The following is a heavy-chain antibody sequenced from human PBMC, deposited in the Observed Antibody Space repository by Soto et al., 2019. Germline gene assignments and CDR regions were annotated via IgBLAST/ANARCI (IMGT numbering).Heavy chain of an antibody. D-gene: IGHD3-3*01. J-gene: IGHJ6*02. CDR3: ARDFYDFWSGHYYYYYGMDV. CDR2: ISSSSSYI. CDR1: GFTFSSYS. V-gene: IGHV3-21*01. Sequence: TGGSLRLSCAASGFTFSSYSMNWVRQAPGKGLEWVSSISSSSSYIYYADSVKGRFTISRDNAKNSLYLQMNSLRAEDTAVYYCARDFYDFWSGHYYYYYGMDVWGQGPTVTVSS.